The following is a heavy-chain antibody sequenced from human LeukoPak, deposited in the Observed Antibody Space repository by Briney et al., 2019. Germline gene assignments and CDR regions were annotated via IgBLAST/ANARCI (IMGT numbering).Heavy chain of an antibody. CDR2: MNWSGGST. D-gene: IGHD3-10*02. V-gene: IGHV3-20*04. CDR3: AELGITMIGGV. Sequence: AGGSLRLSCAASGFTFDEYGMSWARQAPGKGLEWVSGMNWSGGSTGYADSVKGRLTISRDNAKNSLYMQMNSLRAEDTAVYYCAELGITMIGGVWGKGTTVTISS. CDR1: GFTFDEYG. J-gene: IGHJ6*04.